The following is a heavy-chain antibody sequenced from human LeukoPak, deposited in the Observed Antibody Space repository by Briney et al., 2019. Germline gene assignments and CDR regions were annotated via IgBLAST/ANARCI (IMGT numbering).Heavy chain of an antibody. CDR3: ASFWNGYFDY. CDR2: ISGSGGST. V-gene: IGHV3-23*01. J-gene: IGHJ4*02. Sequence: PGGSLRLSCAASGFTFSSYAMSWVRQAPGKGLEWVSAISGSGGSTYYADSVKGRFTISRDNSKNSLYLQMNNLRADDTAVYYCASFWNGYFDYWGRGTLVTVSS. CDR1: GFTFSSYA. D-gene: IGHD3-3*01.